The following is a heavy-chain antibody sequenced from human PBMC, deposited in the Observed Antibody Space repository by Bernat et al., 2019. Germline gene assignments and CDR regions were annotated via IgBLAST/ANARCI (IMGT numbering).Heavy chain of an antibody. V-gene: IGHV4-39*01. CDR3: ARPRYSSSFEGDFDI. CDR2: ISYSGST. D-gene: IGHD6-13*01. J-gene: IGHJ3*02. Sequence: QLQLQESGPGLVKPSETLSLTCTVPGGSISSNSYYWGWIRQPPGKGLEWIGSISYSGSTYYNPSLKSRVTISVDTSKNQFSLRLNSVTAADTAVYYCARPRYSSSFEGDFDIWGQGTMVTVSS. CDR1: GGSISSNSYY.